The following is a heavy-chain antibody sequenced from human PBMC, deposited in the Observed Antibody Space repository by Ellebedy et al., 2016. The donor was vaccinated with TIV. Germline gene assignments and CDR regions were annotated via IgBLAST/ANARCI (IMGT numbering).Heavy chain of an antibody. V-gene: IGHV3-48*01. D-gene: IGHD3-22*01. CDR3: ATSAVGHSHGYYFDY. CDR1: RLTFSRYE. J-gene: IGHJ4*02. Sequence: GESLKISCAVSRLTFSRYEMSWVRQAPGKGLEWVSYISSSSRNIYYADSVKGRFTISRDNSKNTLDLQMNSLRAEDTAVYYWATSAVGHSHGYYFDYWGQGTLVTVSS. CDR2: ISSSSRNI.